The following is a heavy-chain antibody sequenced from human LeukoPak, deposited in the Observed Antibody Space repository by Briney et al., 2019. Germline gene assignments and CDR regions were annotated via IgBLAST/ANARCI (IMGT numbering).Heavy chain of an antibody. J-gene: IGHJ4*02. V-gene: IGHV4-4*07. CDR1: GGSISSYY. CDR3: ARDIPYYYDSSGPYYFDY. Sequence: SETLSLTCTVSGGSISSYYWSWIRQPAGKGLEWIGRIYTSGSTNYNPSLKSRVTMSVDTSKNQFSLKLSSVTAADTAVYYCARDIPYYYDSSGPYYFDYWGQGTLVTVSS. D-gene: IGHD3-22*01. CDR2: IYTSGST.